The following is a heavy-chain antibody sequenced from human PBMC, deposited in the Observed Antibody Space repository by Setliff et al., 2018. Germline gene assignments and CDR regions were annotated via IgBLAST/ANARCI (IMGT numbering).Heavy chain of an antibody. CDR1: GGSISPYY. Sequence: SETLSLTCSVSGGSISPYYWIWIRQSPGKGLEWIGYIFYSGSARYNPSLESRVTMSVDTSKNQFSLKLSSVTAADTAVYYCARAGGYYGSGSYYNDGWFDPWGQGTLVTVSS. D-gene: IGHD3-10*01. J-gene: IGHJ5*02. V-gene: IGHV4-59*08. CDR2: IFYSGSA. CDR3: ARAGGYYGSGSYYNDGWFDP.